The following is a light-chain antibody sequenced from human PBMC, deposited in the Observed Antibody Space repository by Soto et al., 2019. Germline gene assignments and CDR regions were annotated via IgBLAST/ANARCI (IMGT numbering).Light chain of an antibody. J-gene: IGLJ3*02. Sequence: QLVLTQSSSASASLGSSVKLTCTLSSGHSGYIIAWHQQQPGKAPRYLMKLEGSGSYNRVSGLPDRFSGSSSGADRYLTISNLQFEEEADYYCETWDSNTRVFGGGTKHTVL. V-gene: IGLV4-60*02. CDR1: SGHSGYI. CDR3: ETWDSNTRV. CDR2: LEGSGSY.